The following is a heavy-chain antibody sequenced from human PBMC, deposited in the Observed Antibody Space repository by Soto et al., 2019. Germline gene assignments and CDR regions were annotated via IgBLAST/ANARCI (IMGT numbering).Heavy chain of an antibody. CDR3: AGLRYFDWSPFDY. CDR2: INHSGST. Sequence: SGTLSLPLAVFGGSLSGYYWSWIRQPPGKGLEWIGEINHSGSTNYNPSLKSRVTLSVDTSKNQFSLKLSSVTAADTAVYYCAGLRYFDWSPFDYWGQGTLVTVSS. V-gene: IGHV4-34*01. CDR1: GGSLSGYY. J-gene: IGHJ4*02. D-gene: IGHD3-9*01.